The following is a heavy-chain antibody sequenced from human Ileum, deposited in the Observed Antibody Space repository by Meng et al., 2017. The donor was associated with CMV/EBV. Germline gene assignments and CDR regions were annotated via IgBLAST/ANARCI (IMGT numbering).Heavy chain of an antibody. CDR3: ARTNYGDYNWFDP. V-gene: IGHV4-31*03. CDR1: GGSISSGGFY. J-gene: IGHJ5*02. CDR2: IYYSGST. D-gene: IGHD4-17*01. Sequence: PHESGHGLVKPSQTLSLTCTVSGGSISSGGFYWSWIRQHPGKGLEWIGYIYYSGSTYYNPSLRSRVAISIDTSKNQFSLKLTSVTAADTAVYFCARTNYGDYNWFDPWGQGTLVTVAS.